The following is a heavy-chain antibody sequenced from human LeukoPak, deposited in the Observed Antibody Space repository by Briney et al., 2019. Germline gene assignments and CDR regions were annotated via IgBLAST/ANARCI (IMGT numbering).Heavy chain of an antibody. CDR2: ISSSSSYI. D-gene: IGHD4-17*01. Sequence: GGSLRLSCAASGFTFSNYNINWVRQAPRKGLEWVSSISSSSSYIYYADSVKGRFTISRDNAKNSLYLQMNSLRAEDMALYYCAKATGGKTSYAFDIWGQGTMVTVSS. CDR1: GFTFSNYN. V-gene: IGHV3-21*04. CDR3: AKATGGKTSYAFDI. J-gene: IGHJ3*02.